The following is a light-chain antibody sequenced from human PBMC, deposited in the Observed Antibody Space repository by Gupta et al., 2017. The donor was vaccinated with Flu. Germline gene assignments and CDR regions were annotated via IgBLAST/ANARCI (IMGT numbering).Light chain of an antibody. CDR3: QQSVRTPKT. CDR1: QNIYSY. Sequence: IQITPSPSSLSASVGDRVTITCRASQNIYSYLNWYQQKPGKAPKRLIYAASSLRVWVPARFSGSGSGADGPRTSSRLQAEDGATDYGQQSVRTPKTCGQGTKVEIK. CDR2: AAS. J-gene: IGKJ2*01. V-gene: IGKV1-39*01.